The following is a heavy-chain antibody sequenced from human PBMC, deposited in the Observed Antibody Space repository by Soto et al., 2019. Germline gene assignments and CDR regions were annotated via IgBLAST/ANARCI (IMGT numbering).Heavy chain of an antibody. D-gene: IGHD3-10*01. Sequence: GGSLRLSCAASGFTVSSNYMSWVRQAPGKGLEWVSVIYSGGSTYYADSVKGRFTISRDNSKNTLYLQMNSLRAEDTAVYYCASTGMVRGVKIYAFDIWGQGTMVTVSS. J-gene: IGHJ3*02. CDR3: ASTGMVRGVKIYAFDI. V-gene: IGHV3-66*01. CDR2: IYSGGST. CDR1: GFTVSSNY.